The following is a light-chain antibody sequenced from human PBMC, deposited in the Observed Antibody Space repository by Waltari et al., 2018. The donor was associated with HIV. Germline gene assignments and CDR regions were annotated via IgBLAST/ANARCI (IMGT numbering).Light chain of an antibody. CDR1: RAISNS. Sequence: DIQMTQSPSSLSASVGDRVTFSCRASRAISNSVAWYQLKPGGAPKLLIFAASRLETGVPSRFSGSSSETDFTLTINNLQPEDFASYFCQQYDAIPYTFGQGTNLEIK. V-gene: IGKV1-NL1*01. J-gene: IGKJ2*01. CDR3: QQYDAIPYT. CDR2: AAS.